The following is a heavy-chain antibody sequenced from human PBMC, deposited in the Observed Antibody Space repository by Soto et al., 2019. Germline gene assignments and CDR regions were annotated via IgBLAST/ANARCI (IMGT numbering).Heavy chain of an antibody. CDR1: GFTFSSYA. CDR3: XXXXXXXXXXXXDY. J-gene: IGHJ4*02. V-gene: IGHV3-13*01. Sequence: VQLVESGGGLVQPGGSLRLSCAASGFTFSSYAMHWVRQATGKGLEWVSAIGTAGXTYYPGSVKGRFTISRENAXXXXXXXXXXXXXXXXXXXXXXXXXXXXXXXXXDYWGQGTLVTVSS. CDR2: IGTAGXT.